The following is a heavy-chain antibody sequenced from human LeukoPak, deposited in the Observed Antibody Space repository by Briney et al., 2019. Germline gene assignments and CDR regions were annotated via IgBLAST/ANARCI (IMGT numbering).Heavy chain of an antibody. CDR1: GDSVSSNSAA. CDR3: ARGGIGYCSSTSCSFDY. Sequence: SQTLSLTCAISGDSVSSNSAAWNWIGQSPSRGLEWLGRTYYRSTWYNDYAVSVQSRITINPDTSKNQFSLQLNSVTPEDTAVYYCARGGIGYCSSTSCSFDYWGQGTLVTVSS. J-gene: IGHJ4*02. V-gene: IGHV6-1*01. D-gene: IGHD2-2*01. CDR2: TYYRSTWYN.